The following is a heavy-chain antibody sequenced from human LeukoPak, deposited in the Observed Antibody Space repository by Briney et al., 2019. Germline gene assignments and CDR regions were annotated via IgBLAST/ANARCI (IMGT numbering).Heavy chain of an antibody. CDR3: ASSSGVSPDY. D-gene: IGHD2-8*01. J-gene: IGHJ4*02. CDR2: ISYDGSNK. V-gene: IGHV3-30*04. CDR1: GFTFSSYA. Sequence: PGRSLRLSCAASGFTFSSYAMHWVRQAPGKGLEWVAVISYDGSNKYYADSVKGRFTISRDNSKNTLYLQMNSLRAEDTAVYYCASSSGVSPDYWGQGTLVTVSS.